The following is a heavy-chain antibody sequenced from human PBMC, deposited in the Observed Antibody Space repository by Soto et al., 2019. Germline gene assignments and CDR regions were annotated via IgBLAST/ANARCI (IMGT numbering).Heavy chain of an antibody. V-gene: IGHV4-34*01. CDR1: GGSFSGYY. J-gene: IGHJ6*02. CDR2: INHSGST. D-gene: IGHD3-9*01. Sequence: SETLSLTCAVYGGSFSGYYWSWIRQPPGKGLEWIGEINHSGSTNYNPSLKSRVTISVDMSKNQFSLKLSSVTAADTAVYYCARGFDGNYYYGMDVWGQGTTITVSS. CDR3: ARGFDGNYYYGMDV.